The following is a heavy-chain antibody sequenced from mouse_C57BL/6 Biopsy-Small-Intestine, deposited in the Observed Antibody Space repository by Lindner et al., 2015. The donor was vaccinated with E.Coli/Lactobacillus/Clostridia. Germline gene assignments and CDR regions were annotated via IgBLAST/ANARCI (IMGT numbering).Heavy chain of an antibody. CDR1: GYTFTKYG. D-gene: IGHD2-12*01. CDR2: ISGDNGDT. Sequence: SVKVSCKASGYTFTKYGITWVRQAPGQGLEWMGWISGDNGDTEYAQKFQGRVTMTTETSTNTAYMELRSLRSDDTAVYYCAKGPPATGSGSYYNYFDYWGQGTLVAVSS. J-gene: IGHJ2*01. V-gene: IGHV14-4*02. CDR3: AKGPPATGSGSYYNYFDY.